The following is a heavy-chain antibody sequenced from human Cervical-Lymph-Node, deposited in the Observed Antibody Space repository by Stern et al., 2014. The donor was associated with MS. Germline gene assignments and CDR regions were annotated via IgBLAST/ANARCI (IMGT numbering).Heavy chain of an antibody. J-gene: IGHJ4*02. CDR1: GFTFTIYD. CDR3: ARGSEFYPSDY. V-gene: IGHV3-30-3*01. D-gene: IGHD2/OR15-2a*01. Sequence: VQLVESGGGVVQPGRSLRLSCAISGFTFTIYDMHWVRQAPGQGLEWMAAISFDGSKKYYADSVKGRFTISRDNSKNTLYLQVNSLRTADTAVYFCARGSEFYPSDYWGQGTLVTVSS. CDR2: ISFDGSKK.